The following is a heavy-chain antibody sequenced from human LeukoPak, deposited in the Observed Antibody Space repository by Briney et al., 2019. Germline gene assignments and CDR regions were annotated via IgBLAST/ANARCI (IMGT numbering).Heavy chain of an antibody. J-gene: IGHJ6*03. Sequence: SETLSLACAVYGGSFSGYYWSWIRQPPGKGLEWIGEINQSGSTNCNPSLKSRVTISVDTSKNQFSLKLSSVTAADTAVYYCARGNRIQLWSMDVWGKGTTVTVSS. CDR1: GGSFSGYY. V-gene: IGHV4-34*01. CDR3: ARGNRIQLWSMDV. CDR2: INQSGST. D-gene: IGHD5-18*01.